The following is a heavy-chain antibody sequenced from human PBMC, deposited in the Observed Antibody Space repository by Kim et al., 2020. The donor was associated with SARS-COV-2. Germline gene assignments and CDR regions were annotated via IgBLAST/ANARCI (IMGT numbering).Heavy chain of an antibody. CDR3: ARDSLRYCSSTSCSLGAFDI. V-gene: IGHV3-53*01. CDR2: IYSGGST. J-gene: IGHJ3*02. D-gene: IGHD2-2*01. Sequence: GGSLRLSCAASGFTVSSNYMSWVRQAPGKGLEWVSVIYSGGSTYYADSVKGRFTISRDNSKNTLYLQMNSLRAEDTAVYYCARDSLRYCSSTSCSLGAFDIWGQGTMVTVFS. CDR1: GFTVSSNY.